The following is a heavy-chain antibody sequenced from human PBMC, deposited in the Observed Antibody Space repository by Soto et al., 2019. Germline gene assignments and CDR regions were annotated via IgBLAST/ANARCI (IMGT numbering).Heavy chain of an antibody. J-gene: IGHJ3*02. CDR2: TYYRSRWYS. D-gene: IGHD1-26*01. CDR1: GDSVSSSSVA. V-gene: IGHV6-1*01. CDR3: ARGLTGWVSPRDAFDI. Sequence: SQTLSLTCVISGDSVSSSSVAWNWVRQSPSRGLEWLGRTYYRSRWYSDFAVSVRGRIVINADTSKNQFSLKLSSVTAADTAVYYCARGLTGWVSPRDAFDIWGQGTMVTVSS.